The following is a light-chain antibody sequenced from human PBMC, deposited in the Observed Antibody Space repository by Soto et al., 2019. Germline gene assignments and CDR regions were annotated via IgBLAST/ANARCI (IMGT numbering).Light chain of an antibody. CDR3: QQYGDSPPWT. J-gene: IGKJ1*01. Sequence: EIVLTQSPGTLSLSPGERATLSCRASQSVSSTYLAWYQQKPGQAPRVLIYGASSRATGIPDRFSCSGSGTDFTLTISRLEPEDFAVYFCQQYGDSPPWTFGQGTKVEFK. V-gene: IGKV3-20*01. CDR1: QSVSSTY. CDR2: GAS.